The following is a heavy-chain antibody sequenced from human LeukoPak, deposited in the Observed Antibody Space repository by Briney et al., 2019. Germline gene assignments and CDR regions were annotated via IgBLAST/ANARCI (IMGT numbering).Heavy chain of an antibody. CDR2: ISWNSGSI. CDR3: ARLAATRTPFDY. Sequence: GRSLRLSCAASGFTFDDYAMHWVRQAPGKGLEWVSGISWNSGSIGYADSVKGRFTISRDNAKNTLYLQMNSLRAEDTAVYYCARLAATRTPFDYWGQGTLVTVSS. V-gene: IGHV3-9*01. D-gene: IGHD2-15*01. CDR1: GFTFDDYA. J-gene: IGHJ4*02.